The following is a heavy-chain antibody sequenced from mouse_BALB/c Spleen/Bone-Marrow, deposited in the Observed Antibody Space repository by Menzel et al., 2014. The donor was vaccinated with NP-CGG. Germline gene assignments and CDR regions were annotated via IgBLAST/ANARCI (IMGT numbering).Heavy chain of an antibody. D-gene: IGHD2-10*01. CDR1: GFSFSRYS. V-gene: IGHV2-6-4*01. CDR3: ARKAYYGNYWYLDL. J-gene: IGHJ1*01. Sequence: VQVVESGPGLVAPSQSLSITCTVSGFSFSRYSVHWVRQPPGKGLEWLGMIWGGGSTDYNSALKSRLSISKDNSKSQVFLKMNSLQTDDTAMYYCARKAYYGNYWYLDLRAAATTVTVTS. CDR2: IWGGGST.